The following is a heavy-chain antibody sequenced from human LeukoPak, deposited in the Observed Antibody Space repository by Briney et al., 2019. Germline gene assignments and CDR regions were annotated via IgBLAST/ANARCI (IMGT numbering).Heavy chain of an antibody. J-gene: IGHJ4*02. CDR3: AKSRGYSLSFDY. D-gene: IGHD2-21*01. Sequence: PGGALRLSCAASGFTFSTYWMAWLRQAPGKGLDWLSYISSDGSAISYADSVRGRFTISRDNAKNSLFLQMSSLRAEDTAMYYCAKSRGYSLSFDYWGQGILVTVSS. V-gene: IGHV3-11*01. CDR1: GFTFSTYW. CDR2: ISSDGSAI.